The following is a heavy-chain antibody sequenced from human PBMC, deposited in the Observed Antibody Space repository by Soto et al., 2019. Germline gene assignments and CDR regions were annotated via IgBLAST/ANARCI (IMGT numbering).Heavy chain of an antibody. CDR2: IFHDGTA. J-gene: IGHJ4*02. D-gene: IGHD4-4*01. Sequence: SETLSLTCAVSGVSLTSGNWWTWVRQSPQRGLEYIGEIFHDGTANYYPSFERRVAMSVDTSRNQFSLKLTSVTAADTAVYFCARLVYDTRLNYMYFDFWGPGTLVTGSS. CDR3: ARLVYDTRLNYMYFDF. V-gene: IGHV4-4*02. CDR1: GVSLTSGNW.